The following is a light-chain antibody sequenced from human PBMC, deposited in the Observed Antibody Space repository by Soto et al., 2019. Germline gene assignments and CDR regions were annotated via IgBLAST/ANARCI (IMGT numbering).Light chain of an antibody. CDR3: QVLYSNSAVV. V-gene: IGLV3-21*02. Sequence: SYELTQPPSVSVAPGQTARSTCGGSNIGRKSVHWYQQKPRQTPLLVVYDDTDRPSVIPERYYGSNSGNTATLTISRVEAGDEADYYCQVLYSNSAVVLGGGTKLTVL. J-gene: IGLJ2*01. CDR2: DDT. CDR1: NIGRKS.